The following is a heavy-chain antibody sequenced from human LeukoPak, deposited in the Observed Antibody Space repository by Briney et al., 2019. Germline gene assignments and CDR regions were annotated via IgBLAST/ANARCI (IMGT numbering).Heavy chain of an antibody. D-gene: IGHD2-2*01. CDR1: GFTFSSYA. V-gene: IGHV3-23*01. CDR3: ARDAYCTSASCRRDFDS. Sequence: PGGSLRLSCAVSGFTFSSYAISWVRQAPGTGLQWVSAISGSGYDTYYADSVKGRFTISRDNSKSTLYLQMDSLRAEDTAVYYCARDAYCTSASCRRDFDSWGQGTLVTLSS. CDR2: ISGSGYDT. J-gene: IGHJ4*02.